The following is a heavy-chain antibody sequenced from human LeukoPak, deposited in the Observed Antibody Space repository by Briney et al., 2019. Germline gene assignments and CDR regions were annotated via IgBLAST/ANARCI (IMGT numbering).Heavy chain of an antibody. Sequence: PGGSLRLSCAASGFTFSSYAMSWVRQAPGKGLEWVSAISGSGGSTYYADSVKGRFTISRDNPKNTLYPQMNSLRAEDTAVYYCAKPREQWPVLTYFFDYWGQGTLVTVSS. V-gene: IGHV3-23*01. CDR1: GFTFSSYA. D-gene: IGHD6-19*01. J-gene: IGHJ4*02. CDR2: ISGSGGST. CDR3: AKPREQWPVLTYFFDY.